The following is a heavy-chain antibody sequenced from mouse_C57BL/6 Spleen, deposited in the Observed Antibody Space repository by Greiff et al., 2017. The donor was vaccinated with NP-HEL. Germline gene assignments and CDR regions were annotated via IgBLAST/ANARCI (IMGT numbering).Heavy chain of an antibody. J-gene: IGHJ3*01. CDR3: ARTGTRFAY. V-gene: IGHV1-50*01. CDR1: GYTFTSYW. D-gene: IGHD4-1*01. Sequence: QVQLKQPGAELVKPGASVKLSCKASGYTFTSYWMQWVKQRPGQGLEWIGEIDPSDSYTNYNQKFKGKATLTVDTSSSTAYMQLSSLTSEDSAVYYCARTGTRFAYWGQGTLVTVSA. CDR2: IDPSDSYT.